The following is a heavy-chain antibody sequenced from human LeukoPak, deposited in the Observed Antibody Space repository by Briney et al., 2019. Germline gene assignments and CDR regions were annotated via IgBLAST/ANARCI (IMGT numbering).Heavy chain of an antibody. CDR3: ARAFGDPLDY. D-gene: IGHD3-10*01. CDR1: GFTFSSYW. CDR2: ISSSGSTI. J-gene: IGHJ4*02. Sequence: PGGSLRLSCAASGFTFSSYWMSWVRQAPGKGLEWVSYISSSGSTIYYADSVKGRFTISRDNAKNSLYLQMNSLRAEDAAVYYCARAFGDPLDYWGQGTLVTVSS. V-gene: IGHV3-48*04.